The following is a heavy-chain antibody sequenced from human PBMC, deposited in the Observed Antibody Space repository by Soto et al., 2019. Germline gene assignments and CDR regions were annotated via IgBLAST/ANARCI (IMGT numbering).Heavy chain of an antibody. CDR2: IYYSGST. Sequence: SETLSLTCTVSGGSISSGDYYWSWIRQPPGKGLEWIGYIYYSGSTYYNPSLKSRVTISVDTSKNQFSLKLSSVTAADTAVYYCPRSESNWFDTWGQGTLVTVSS. CDR3: PRSESNWFDT. CDR1: GGSISSGDYY. J-gene: IGHJ5*02. V-gene: IGHV4-30-4*01.